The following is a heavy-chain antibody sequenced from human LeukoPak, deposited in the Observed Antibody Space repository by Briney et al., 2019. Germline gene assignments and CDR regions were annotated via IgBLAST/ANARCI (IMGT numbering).Heavy chain of an antibody. D-gene: IGHD1-26*01. CDR1: GGSISSGGYS. CDR2: IYYSGST. J-gene: IGHJ4*02. CDR3: ASGTYYLMAY. V-gene: IGHV4-30-4*07. Sequence: PSETLSLTCAVSGGSISSGGYSWSWIRQPPGKGLEWIGYIYYSGSTYYNPSLKSRVTISVDTSKNQFSLKLSSVTAADTAVYYCASGTYYLMAYWGQGTLITVSS.